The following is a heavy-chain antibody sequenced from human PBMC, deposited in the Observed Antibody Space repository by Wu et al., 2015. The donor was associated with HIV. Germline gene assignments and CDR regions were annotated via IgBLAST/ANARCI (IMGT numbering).Heavy chain of an antibody. D-gene: IGHD3-10*01. Sequence: QVQLVQSGAEVKKPGASVKVSCKASGYTFTNFGISWVRQAPGQGLEWVGWISAYNGTTHYAQKFQGRVNFSADISTSTAYMEMSSLKSEDTAFYYCARVKLSGESYFYYMDVWGKGTTVIVSS. CDR3: ARVKLSGESYFYYMDV. J-gene: IGHJ6*03. CDR1: GYTFTNFG. V-gene: IGHV1-18*01. CDR2: ISAYNGTT.